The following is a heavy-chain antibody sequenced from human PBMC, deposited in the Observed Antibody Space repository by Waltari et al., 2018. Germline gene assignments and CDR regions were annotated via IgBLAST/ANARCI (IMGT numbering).Heavy chain of an antibody. CDR2: FSLDGCGT. CDR1: GFTLSGYW. J-gene: IGHJ3*02. CDR3: TRDNGGGWYGHAFDI. Sequence: EVQLVESGGGLVQPGGSLRLSCAASGFTLSGYWMHWVRPAPGKGLVWVSHFSLDGCGTNDADSVKGRFTVSGDNAKNTLYLEMNSLRAEDTAIYYCTRDNGGGWYGHAFDIWGQGTMVTVSS. V-gene: IGHV3-74*01. D-gene: IGHD6-19*01.